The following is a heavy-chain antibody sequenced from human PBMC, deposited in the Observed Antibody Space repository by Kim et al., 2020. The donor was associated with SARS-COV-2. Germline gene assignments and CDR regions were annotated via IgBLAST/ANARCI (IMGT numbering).Heavy chain of an antibody. CDR3: ARGGSYYYYGMDV. CDR1: GGSISSGDYY. J-gene: IGHJ6*02. CDR2: IYYSGST. D-gene: IGHD3-10*01. Sequence: SETLSLTCTVSGGSISSGDYYWSWIRQPPGKGLEWIGYIYYSGSTYYNPSLKSRVTISVDTSKNQFSLKLSSVTAADTAVYYCARGGSYYYYGMDVWGPGTTVTVSS. V-gene: IGHV4-30-4*01.